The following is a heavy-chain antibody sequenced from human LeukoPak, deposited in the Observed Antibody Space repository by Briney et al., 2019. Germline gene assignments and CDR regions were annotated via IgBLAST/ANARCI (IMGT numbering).Heavy chain of an antibody. V-gene: IGHV4-34*01. J-gene: IGHJ4*02. CDR3: ASTAMVITYFDY. CDR2: IYHSGST. D-gene: IGHD5-18*01. CDR1: GGSFSGYY. Sequence: SETLSLTCAVYGGSFSGYYWSWIRQPPGKGLEWIGSIYHSGSTYYNPSLKSRVTISVDTSKNQFSLKLSSVTAADTAVYYCASTAMVITYFDYWGQGTLVTVSS.